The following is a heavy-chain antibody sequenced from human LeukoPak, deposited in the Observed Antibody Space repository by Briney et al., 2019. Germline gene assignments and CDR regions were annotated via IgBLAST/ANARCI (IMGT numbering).Heavy chain of an antibody. CDR2: IYHSGGT. V-gene: IGHV4-38-2*02. J-gene: IGHJ1*01. CDR1: GYSISSGYY. CDR3: ASSLWDFWSGYSFQH. D-gene: IGHD3-3*01. Sequence: SETLSLTCTVSGYSISSGYYWGWIRQPPGKGLEWIGSIYHSGGTYYNPSLKSRVTISVDTSKNQFSLKLSSVTAADTAVYYCASSLWDFWSGYSFQHWGQGTLVTVSS.